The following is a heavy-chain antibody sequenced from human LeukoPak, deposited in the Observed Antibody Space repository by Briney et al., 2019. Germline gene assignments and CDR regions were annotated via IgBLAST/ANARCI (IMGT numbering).Heavy chain of an antibody. CDR2: INHSGST. CDR3: ARTYGSGSYYSDY. CDR1: GGSFSGYY. D-gene: IGHD3-10*01. J-gene: IGHJ4*02. Sequence: SETLSLTCAVYGGSFSGYYWSWIRQPPGKGLEWIGEINHSGSTNYNPSLKSRVTISVDTSKNQFSLKLSSVTAADTAVYFCARTYGSGSYYSDYWGQGTLVTVSS. V-gene: IGHV4-34*01.